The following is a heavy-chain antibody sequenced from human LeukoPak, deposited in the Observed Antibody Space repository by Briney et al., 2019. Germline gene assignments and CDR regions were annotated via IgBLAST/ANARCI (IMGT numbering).Heavy chain of an antibody. D-gene: IGHD2-15*01. Sequence: GGSLRLSCAASGFTFSSYAMHWVRQAPGKGLEWVAVISYDGSNKYYADSVKGRFTISRDNSKNTLYLQMNSLRAEDTAVYYCARDSGYCSGGSCYPTHFDYWGQGTLVTVSS. CDR2: ISYDGSNK. V-gene: IGHV3-30-3*01. J-gene: IGHJ4*02. CDR3: ARDSGYCSGGSCYPTHFDY. CDR1: GFTFSSYA.